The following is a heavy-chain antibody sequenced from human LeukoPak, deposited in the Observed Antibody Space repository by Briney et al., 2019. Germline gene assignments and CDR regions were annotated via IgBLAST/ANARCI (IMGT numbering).Heavy chain of an antibody. V-gene: IGHV3-9*01. Sequence: GRSLRLSCAASGFTFDDYAMHWVRQAPGKCLEWVSGISWNSGSIGYADSVKGRFTISRDNAKNSLYLQMNSLRAEDTALYYCAKGILHDTAMVNYFDYWGQGTLVTVSS. CDR2: ISWNSGSI. J-gene: IGHJ4*02. CDR3: AKGILHDTAMVNYFDY. CDR1: GFTFDDYA. D-gene: IGHD5-18*01.